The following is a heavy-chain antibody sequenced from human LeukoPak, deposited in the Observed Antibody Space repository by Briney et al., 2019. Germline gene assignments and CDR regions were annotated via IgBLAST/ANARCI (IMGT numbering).Heavy chain of an antibody. D-gene: IGHD2-15*01. Sequence: GGSLRLSCAPSGFTFSRYWMTWVRQAPGKALEWVANIKEDGSAKSYVDSVKGRFTISRDNAKNSLYLQMDSLRVEDTAVYYCARDYDYFSGHNLDAYDIWGQGTTVTVSS. CDR2: IKEDGSAK. V-gene: IGHV3-7*01. CDR3: ARDYDYFSGHNLDAYDI. J-gene: IGHJ3*02. CDR1: GFTFSRYW.